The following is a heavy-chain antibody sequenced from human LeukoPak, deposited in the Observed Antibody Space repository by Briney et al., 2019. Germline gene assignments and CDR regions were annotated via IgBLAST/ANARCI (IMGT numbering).Heavy chain of an antibody. CDR2: ISPAGRT. D-gene: IGHD6-19*01. J-gene: IGHJ5*02. CDR3: ARGYSSGWYP. V-gene: IGHV3-13*01. CDR1: GFSLSRYD. Sequence: GGSLRLSCAASGFSLSRYDMHWVRQPTGGGLEWVSTISPAGRTYYPDSVKGRFTISRENAKNSLYLQMNNLRAEDTAVYYCARGYSSGWYPWGQGTLVTVSS.